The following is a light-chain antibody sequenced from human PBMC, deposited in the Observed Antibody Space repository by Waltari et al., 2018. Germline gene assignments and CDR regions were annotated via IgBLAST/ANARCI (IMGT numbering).Light chain of an antibody. J-gene: IGKJ1*01. Sequence: DVVMTQSPLSLSVSLGQPASISCRSSQSLVHSDGNTYLNWFQQRPGQSPRRLISKVSRRESGVQDRFSGRWSGTDFTLKSSRVEAEDVGVYYCMQTTHSPRTFGQGTKVEI. CDR2: KVS. CDR1: QSLVHSDGNTY. V-gene: IGKV2-30*02. CDR3: MQTTHSPRT.